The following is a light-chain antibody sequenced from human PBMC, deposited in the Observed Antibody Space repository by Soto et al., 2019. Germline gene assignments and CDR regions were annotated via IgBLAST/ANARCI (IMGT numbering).Light chain of an antibody. V-gene: IGKV1-27*01. CDR1: QGIRHY. Sequence: DFQMTQSPSTLSASVGDRVTITCRASQGIRHYLAWYQQKPGKVPKLLIYEASNLQSGVPSRFRGSGSGTDFTLTISSLQPEDVATYYCQSFDSAPQTFGQGTKVDIK. CDR3: QSFDSAPQT. CDR2: EAS. J-gene: IGKJ1*01.